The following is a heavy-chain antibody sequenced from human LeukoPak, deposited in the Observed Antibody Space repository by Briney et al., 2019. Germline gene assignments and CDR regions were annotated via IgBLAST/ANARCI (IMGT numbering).Heavy chain of an antibody. D-gene: IGHD1-7*01. V-gene: IGHV4-31*03. J-gene: IGHJ4*02. CDR1: GGSISSGGYY. CDR2: TYDSGST. CDR3: ARERTYGKLRGVSY. Sequence: PSETLSLTCSVSGGSISSGGYYWNWIRQHPGKGLEWLGYTYDSGSTYYNPSLESRVIISIDTSKNQFSLKLTSVTAADSAIYYCARERTYGKLRGVSYWGPGTLVTVSS.